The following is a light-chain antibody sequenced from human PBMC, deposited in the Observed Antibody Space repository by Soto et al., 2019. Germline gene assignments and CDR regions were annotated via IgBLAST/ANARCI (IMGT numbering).Light chain of an antibody. J-gene: IGLJ1*01. CDR1: SSDVGVYNY. V-gene: IGLV2-14*01. CDR3: SSYTSSSTLGGYV. Sequence: QSVLTQPASVSGSPGQPITISCTGTSSDVGVYNYVSWYQQHPGKAPKLMIYDVSTRPSGVSNRFSGSKSGNTASLTISGLQAEDEADNYCSSYTSSSTLGGYVFGTGTKVTVL. CDR2: DVS.